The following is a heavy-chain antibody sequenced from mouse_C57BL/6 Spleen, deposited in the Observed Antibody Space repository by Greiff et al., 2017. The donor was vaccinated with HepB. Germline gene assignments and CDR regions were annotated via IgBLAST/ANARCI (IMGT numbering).Heavy chain of an antibody. D-gene: IGHD2-1*01. CDR2: ISSGSSYT. V-gene: IGHV5-6*01. CDR3: AMQGGNWSYAMDY. Sequence: EVKVVESGGDLVKPGGSLKLSCAASGFTFSSYGMSWVRQTPDKRLEWIATISSGSSYTYYPDSLKGRLTISRDNAKNTLYLQMSSLESEDTAMYYGAMQGGNWSYAMDYWGQGTSVTVSS. CDR1: GFTFSSYG. J-gene: IGHJ4*01.